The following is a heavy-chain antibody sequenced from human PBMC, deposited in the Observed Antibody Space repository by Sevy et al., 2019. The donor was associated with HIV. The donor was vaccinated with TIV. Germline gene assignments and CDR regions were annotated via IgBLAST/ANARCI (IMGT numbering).Heavy chain of an antibody. Sequence: LLQLPETLSLTCAVSGGSIRSVYWWHWVRQPPGKGLEWIGEIYHRGYTNYNPSLKSRVTISVDNFKNQSALNLYSVTAADTAVYYCARGGETPRGFDPWGQGSLVTVSS. CDR2: IYHRGYT. CDR3: ARGGETPRGFDP. V-gene: IGHV4-4*03. D-gene: IGHD3-16*01. CDR1: GGSIRSVYW. J-gene: IGHJ5*02.